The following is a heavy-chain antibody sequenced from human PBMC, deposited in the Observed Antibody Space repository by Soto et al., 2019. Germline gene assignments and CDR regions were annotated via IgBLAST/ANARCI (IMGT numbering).Heavy chain of an antibody. CDR3: ARRYCISPSCHYYGLDV. Sequence: QVQLVQSGAEVKKPGSSVKVSCKASGGTFSSYTISWVRQAPGQGLEWMGGIIPMFGTGNYAQKFQGRVTITADESTNTAYRELSSLRSEDTDVYYCARRYCISPSCHYYGLDVWGQGTTVTVSS. D-gene: IGHD2-2*01. CDR2: IIPMFGTG. J-gene: IGHJ6*02. V-gene: IGHV1-69*12. CDR1: GGTFSSYT.